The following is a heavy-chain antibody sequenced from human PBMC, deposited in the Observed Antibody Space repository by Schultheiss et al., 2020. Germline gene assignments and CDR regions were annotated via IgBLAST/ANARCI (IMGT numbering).Heavy chain of an antibody. D-gene: IGHD4-17*01. CDR2: ISSSGSTI. V-gene: IGHV3-11*01. CDR3: ARERVDYGDYGDYYGMDV. CDR1: GFTFSDYY. J-gene: IGHJ6*02. Sequence: GGSLRLSCAASGFTFSDYYMSWIRQAPGKGLEWVSYISSSGSTIYYADSVKGRFTISRDNAKNSLYLQMNSLRAEDTAVYYCARERVDYGDYGDYYGMDVWGQGTTVNVYS.